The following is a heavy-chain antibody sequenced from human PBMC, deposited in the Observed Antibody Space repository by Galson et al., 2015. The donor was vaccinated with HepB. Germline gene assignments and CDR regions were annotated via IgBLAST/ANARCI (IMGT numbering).Heavy chain of an antibody. J-gene: IGHJ4*02. CDR2: ISYGGSIK. CDR1: GFTFSSYG. Sequence: SLRLSCAASGFTFSSYGMHWVRQAPGKGLEWVAAISYGGSIKTYVDSVKGRFTISRDNSKSTLYLQMNSLRVEDTSVYYCAKEGSLAVAGALDYWGQGTLVTVSS. V-gene: IGHV3-30*18. CDR3: AKEGSLAVAGALDY. D-gene: IGHD6-19*01.